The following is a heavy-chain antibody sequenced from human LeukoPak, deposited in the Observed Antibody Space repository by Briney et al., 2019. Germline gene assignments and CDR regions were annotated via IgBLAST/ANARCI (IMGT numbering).Heavy chain of an antibody. CDR1: GGSISSSSYY. D-gene: IGHD3-22*01. J-gene: IGHJ4*02. V-gene: IGHV4-39*01. CDR3: ASTPYYYDSSGYNRPSYFDY. CDR2: IYYSGST. Sequence: SETLSLTCTVSGGSISSSSYYWGWIRQPPGRGLEWVGSIYYSGSTYYNPSLNSRVTISVDTSKNQFSLKLSSVTAADTAVYYCASTPYYYDSSGYNRPSYFDYWGQGTLVTVSS.